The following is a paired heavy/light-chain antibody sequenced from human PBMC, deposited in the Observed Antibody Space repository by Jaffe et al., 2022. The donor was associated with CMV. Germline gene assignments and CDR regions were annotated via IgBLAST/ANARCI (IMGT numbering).Light chain of an antibody. V-gene: IGLV3-27*01. CDR1: VLAKKY. Sequence: SYELTQPSSVSVSPGQTARITCSGDVLAKKYARWFQQKPGQAPVLVIYKDSERPSGIPERFSGSSSGTTVTLTISGAQIEDEADYYCSSAADNNLLLGGGTRLTVL. CDR2: KDS. CDR3: SSAADNNLL. J-gene: IGLJ2*01.
Heavy chain of an antibody. CDR2: IHAGNGNT. CDR1: GYTFTTYT. Sequence: QVHLVQSGAEVKKPGASVKLSCKASGYTFTTYTMHWVRQAPGQRLEWVGCIHAGNGNTKYSQKFQGRVTFTRDTSASTVYMDLRSLTSEDTAVYYCARDYYDNSGEDYWGQGTLVTVSS. CDR3: ARDYYDNSGEDY. V-gene: IGHV1-3*01. J-gene: IGHJ4*02. D-gene: IGHD3-22*01.